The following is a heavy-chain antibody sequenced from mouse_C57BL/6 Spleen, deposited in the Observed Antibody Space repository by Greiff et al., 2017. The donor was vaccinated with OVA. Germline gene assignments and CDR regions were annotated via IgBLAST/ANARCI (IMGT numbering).Heavy chain of an antibody. Sequence: QVQLQQPGAELVMPGASVKLSCKASGYTFTSYWMHWVKQRPGQGLEWIGEIDPSDSYTNYNQKFKGKSTLTVDKYSSTAYMQLSSLTSEDSAVYYCARWPYYYGSSYWYFDVWGTGTTVTVSS. CDR2: IDPSDSYT. D-gene: IGHD1-1*01. V-gene: IGHV1-69*01. J-gene: IGHJ1*03. CDR3: ARWPYYYGSSYWYFDV. CDR1: GYTFTSYW.